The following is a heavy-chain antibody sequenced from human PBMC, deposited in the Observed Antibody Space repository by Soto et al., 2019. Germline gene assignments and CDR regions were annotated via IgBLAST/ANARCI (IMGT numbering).Heavy chain of an antibody. Sequence: GASVKVSCKASGVTFSSYAISWVRQAPGQGLEWMGGIIPIFGTANYAQKFQGRVTITADESTSTAYMELSSLRSEDTAVYYCASAPYYDSFGWFDPWGQGTLVTVSS. CDR3: ASAPYYDSFGWFDP. V-gene: IGHV1-69*13. D-gene: IGHD3-3*01. J-gene: IGHJ5*02. CDR1: GVTFSSYA. CDR2: IIPIFGTA.